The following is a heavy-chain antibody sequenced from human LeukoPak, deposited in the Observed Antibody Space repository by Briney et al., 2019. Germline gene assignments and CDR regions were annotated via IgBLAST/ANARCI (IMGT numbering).Heavy chain of an antibody. CDR2: IYYSEST. CDR1: SRSITTYY. CDR3: ARQFYDAFDI. V-gene: IGHV4-59*01. J-gene: IGHJ3*02. Sequence: SETLSLTSTVSSRSITTYYWSWIRQPPGKGLEWIGYIYYSESTNYNPSLKSRVTISVDTSKNQFSLKLSSVTAADTAVYYCARQFYDAFDIWGQGTMVTVSS.